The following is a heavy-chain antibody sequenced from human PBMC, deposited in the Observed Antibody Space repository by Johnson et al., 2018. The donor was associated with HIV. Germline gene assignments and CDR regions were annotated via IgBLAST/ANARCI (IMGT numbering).Heavy chain of an antibody. CDR2: ISSSGSTI. CDR1: GFTFSDYY. D-gene: IGHD5-18*01. J-gene: IGHJ3*02. Sequence: QVQLVESGGGVVQPGRSLRLSCAASGFTFSDYYMSWIRQAPGKGLEWVSYISSSGSTIYYADSVKGRFTISRDNAKNSLYLQMNSLRAEDTAVYYCASGYSYGTDAFDIWGQGTMVTVSS. V-gene: IGHV3-11*04. CDR3: ASGYSYGTDAFDI.